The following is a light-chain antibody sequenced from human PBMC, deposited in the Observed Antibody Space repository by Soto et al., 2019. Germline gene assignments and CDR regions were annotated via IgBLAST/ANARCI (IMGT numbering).Light chain of an antibody. J-gene: IGLJ1*01. Sequence: SYELTQPPSVSVAPGQTARITCGGNNIGSKSVHWYQRKPGQAPVLVVYDDSDRPSGIPERFSGSNSGNTATLTISRVEDGDEADYYCQVWDSSSDNYVFGNGKKVTV. CDR3: QVWDSSSDNYV. CDR1: NIGSKS. CDR2: DDS. V-gene: IGLV3-21*02.